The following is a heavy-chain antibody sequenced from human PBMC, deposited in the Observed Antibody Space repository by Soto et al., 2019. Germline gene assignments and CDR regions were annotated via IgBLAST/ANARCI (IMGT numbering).Heavy chain of an antibody. CDR1: GFDFGSFG. J-gene: IGHJ6*02. CDR3: SADHPHTAIGWPV. Sequence: SVKVSCKASGFDFGSFGIQFLRQTRGRGLEWIGWTVVASGRTNYARQFQGRVAFSRDMSSTTAYMDLYDLKSDDTAVYFCSADHPHTAIGWPVWGQGTTVTVSS. CDR2: TVVASGRT. V-gene: IGHV1-58*02.